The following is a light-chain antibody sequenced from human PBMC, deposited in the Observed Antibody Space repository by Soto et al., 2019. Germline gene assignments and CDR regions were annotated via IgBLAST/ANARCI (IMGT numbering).Light chain of an antibody. V-gene: IGKV3-15*01. CDR2: GAS. CDR1: QSVRSH. CDR3: HQYGSSPPVT. Sequence: IVMTQSPATLSVSPGEGVTLSCRASQSVRSHLAWYQQRPGQPPRLLIYGASTRATGIPARFGGSGFGTEFTLTISSLQSEDFAMYYCHQYGSSPPVTFGQGTRLEIK. J-gene: IGKJ5*01.